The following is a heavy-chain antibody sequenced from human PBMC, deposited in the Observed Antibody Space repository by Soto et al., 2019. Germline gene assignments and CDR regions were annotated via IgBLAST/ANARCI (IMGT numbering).Heavy chain of an antibody. CDR3: ARHWGFWADY. CDR2: IYYSGST. D-gene: IGHD3-16*01. J-gene: IGHJ4*02. V-gene: IGHV4-59*08. CDR1: GGSISSYY. Sequence: QVQLQESGPGLVKPSEILSLTCTVSGGSISSYYWSWIRQPPGKGLEWIGYIYYSGSTNYNPSLKSRVTISVDTSKNQFSLKLSSVTAADTAVYYCARHWGFWADYWGQGTLVTVSS.